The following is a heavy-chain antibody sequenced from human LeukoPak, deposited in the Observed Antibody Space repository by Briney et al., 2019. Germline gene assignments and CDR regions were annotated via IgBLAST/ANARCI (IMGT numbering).Heavy chain of an antibody. CDR3: ASLPSSWSPDHFDY. CDR1: GYTFTGYY. Sequence: VASVKVSCKASGYTFTGYYMHWVRQAPGQGLEWMGWINPNSGGTNYAQKFQGRVTMTRGTSISTAYMELSRLRSDDTAVYYCASLPSSWSPDHFDYWGQGTLVTVSS. V-gene: IGHV1-2*02. CDR2: INPNSGGT. J-gene: IGHJ4*02. D-gene: IGHD6-6*01.